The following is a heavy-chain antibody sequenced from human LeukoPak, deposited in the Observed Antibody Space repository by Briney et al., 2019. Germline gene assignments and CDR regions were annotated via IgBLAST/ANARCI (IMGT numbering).Heavy chain of an antibody. CDR2: IYHSGST. J-gene: IGHJ6*03. D-gene: IGHD3-3*01. V-gene: IGHV4-38-2*02. CDR1: GYSISSGYY. CDR3: ARDARYDFWSGYYYYYYYMDV. Sequence: SETLSLTCTVSGYSISSGYYWGWIRQPPGKGLEWIGSIYHSGSTYYHPSLKSRVTISVDTSKNQFSLKLSSVTAADTAVYYCARDARYDFWSGYYYYYYYMDVWGKGTTVTVSS.